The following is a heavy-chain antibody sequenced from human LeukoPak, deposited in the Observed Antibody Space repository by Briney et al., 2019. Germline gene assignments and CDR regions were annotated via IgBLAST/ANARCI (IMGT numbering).Heavy chain of an antibody. CDR1: GFTFSNAW. Sequence: GGSLRLSCAASGFTFSNAWMSWVRQAPGKGLERVGRIKSKTDGGTTDYAAPVKGRFTISRDDSKNTLYLQMNSLKTEDTAVYYCTTLYGVRYYYYYYYMDVWGKGTTVTVSS. D-gene: IGHD4-17*01. V-gene: IGHV3-15*01. J-gene: IGHJ6*03. CDR3: TTLYGVRYYYYYYYMDV. CDR2: IKSKTDGGTT.